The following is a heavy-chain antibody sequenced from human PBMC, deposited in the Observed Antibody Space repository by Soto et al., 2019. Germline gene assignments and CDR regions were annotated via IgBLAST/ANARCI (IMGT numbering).Heavy chain of an antibody. CDR2: MNPNSGNT. J-gene: IGHJ6*02. CDR1: GYTFTSYD. D-gene: IGHD6-6*01. Sequence: ASVKVSCKASGYTFTSYDINWVRQATGQGLEWMGWMNPNSGNTGYAQKFQGRVTMTRNTSISTAYMELSSLRSEDTAVYYCASGGSSSDYYYYGMDFWRQGTTVTV. V-gene: IGHV1-8*01. CDR3: ASGGSSSDYYYYGMDF.